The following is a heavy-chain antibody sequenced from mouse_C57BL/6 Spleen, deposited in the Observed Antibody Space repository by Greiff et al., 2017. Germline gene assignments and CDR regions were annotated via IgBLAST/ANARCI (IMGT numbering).Heavy chain of an antibody. D-gene: IGHD1-1*01. V-gene: IGHV1-15*01. CDR1: GYTFTDYE. Sequence: QVHVKQSGAELVRPGASVTLSCKASGYTFTDYEMHWVKQTPVHGLEWIGAIDPETGGTAYNQKFKGKAILTADKSSSTAYMELRSLTSEDSAVYYCTGTTVVEGYFDYWGQGTTLTVSS. J-gene: IGHJ2*01. CDR3: TGTTVVEGYFDY. CDR2: IDPETGGT.